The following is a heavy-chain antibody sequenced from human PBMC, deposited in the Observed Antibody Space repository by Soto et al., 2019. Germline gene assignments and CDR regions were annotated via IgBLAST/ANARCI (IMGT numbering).Heavy chain of an antibody. J-gene: IGHJ6*02. Sequence: SETLSLTCAVYGLSFSGYYWSWIRQPPGKGLEWIGEINHSGSTNYNPSLKSRVTISVDTSKNQFSLKLSSVTAADTAVYYCARGRHKWPGRDVWGQGTTVTVSS. CDR3: ARGRHKWPGRDV. CDR1: GLSFSGYY. CDR2: INHSGST. D-gene: IGHD2-21*01. V-gene: IGHV4-34*01.